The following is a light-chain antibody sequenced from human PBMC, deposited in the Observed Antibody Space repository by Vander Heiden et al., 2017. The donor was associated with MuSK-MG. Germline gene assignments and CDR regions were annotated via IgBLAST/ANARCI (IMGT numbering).Light chain of an antibody. J-gene: IGKJ2*01. CDR3: QQYDNLPSYT. CDR2: EAS. Sequence: DIPMTQSPSSLSASVGDRVTLTCQASQDISNYLNWYQQKPGKAPKLLIYEASNLETGVPYRFSGSGSGTDFTFTISSLQAEDMATYYCQQYDNLPSYTFGQGTKLEIK. V-gene: IGKV1-33*01. CDR1: QDISNY.